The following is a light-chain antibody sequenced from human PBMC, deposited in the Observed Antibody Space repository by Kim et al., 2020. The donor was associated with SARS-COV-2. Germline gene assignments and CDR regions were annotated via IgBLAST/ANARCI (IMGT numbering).Light chain of an antibody. CDR3: QAWDSSTVV. J-gene: IGLJ2*01. CDR2: QDS. CDR1: KLGDKY. V-gene: IGLV3-1*01. Sequence: SELTQPPSVSVSPGQTASITCSGDKLGDKYACWYQQKPGQSPVLVIYQDSKRPSGIPERFSGSNSGNTATLTISGTQAMDEADYYCQAWDSSTVVFGGGTQLTVL.